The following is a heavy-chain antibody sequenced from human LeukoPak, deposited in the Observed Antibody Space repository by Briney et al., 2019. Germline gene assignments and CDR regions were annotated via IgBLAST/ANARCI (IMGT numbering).Heavy chain of an antibody. CDR2: ISGSGGST. Sequence: GGSLRLSCAASGFTFSSYAMSWVRQAPGKGLEWVSPISGSGGSTYYADSVKGRFTISRDNSKNTLYLQMNSLRAEDTAVYYCAKDSAIFGVVIIPLDYWGQGTLVSVSS. D-gene: IGHD3-3*01. CDR1: GFTFSSYA. V-gene: IGHV3-23*01. CDR3: AKDSAIFGVVIIPLDY. J-gene: IGHJ4*02.